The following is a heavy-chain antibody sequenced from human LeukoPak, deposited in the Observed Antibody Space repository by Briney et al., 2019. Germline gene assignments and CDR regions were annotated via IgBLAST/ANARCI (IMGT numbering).Heavy chain of an antibody. J-gene: IGHJ3*02. CDR3: ARDPGIAVAGSTPDDAFDI. CDR2: INPNSGGT. Sequence: ASVKVSCKASGYTFTGYYMHWVRQAPGQGLEWMGWINPNSGGTNYAQKFQGRVTMTRDTSISTAYMGLSRLRSDDTAVYYCARDPGIAVAGSTPDDAFDIWGQGTMVTVSS. CDR1: GYTFTGYY. V-gene: IGHV1-2*02. D-gene: IGHD6-19*01.